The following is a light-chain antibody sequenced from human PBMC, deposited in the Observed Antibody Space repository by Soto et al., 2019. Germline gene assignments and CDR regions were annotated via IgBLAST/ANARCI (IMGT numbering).Light chain of an antibody. CDR1: QSVRDN. J-gene: IGKJ4*01. Sequence: EVVMTQSPATLSVSPGERATLSCRTSQSVRDNLAWYQQKPGQAPRLLVYGASTRATGIPARFSGSGSGTEFTLTISSLQSEDFAVYYCQQYDNWPLTFGGVTKVEIK. CDR3: QQYDNWPLT. V-gene: IGKV3-15*01. CDR2: GAS.